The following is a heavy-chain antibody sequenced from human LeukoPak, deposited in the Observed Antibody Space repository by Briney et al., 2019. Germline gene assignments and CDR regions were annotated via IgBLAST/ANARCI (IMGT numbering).Heavy chain of an antibody. D-gene: IGHD3-10*01. CDR1: GFTFSNYW. Sequence: PGGSLRLSCAASGFTFSNYWMTWFRQAPGKGLEWAANINEDGSGTYYVDSVKGRFSISRDNAKNLLNLQMNTLRAEDTAVYFCARDSSRASGSSNDYWGQGTLVTVSS. V-gene: IGHV3-7*04. CDR2: INEDGSGT. J-gene: IGHJ4*02. CDR3: ARDSSRASGSSNDY.